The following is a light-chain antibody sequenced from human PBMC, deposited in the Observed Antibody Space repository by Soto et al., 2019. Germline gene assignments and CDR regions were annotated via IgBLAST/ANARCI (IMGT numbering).Light chain of an antibody. V-gene: IGKV3-20*01. Sequence: EIVLTQSPGTLFLSPGERATLSCRASQSVSSSYLAWYQQKPGQAPRLLIYGASSRATGIPDRFSGSGSGTDFTLTISRLEPEDFAVYYCQQYGSSPLTFGGGTKMDIK. CDR2: GAS. CDR3: QQYGSSPLT. J-gene: IGKJ4*01. CDR1: QSVSSSY.